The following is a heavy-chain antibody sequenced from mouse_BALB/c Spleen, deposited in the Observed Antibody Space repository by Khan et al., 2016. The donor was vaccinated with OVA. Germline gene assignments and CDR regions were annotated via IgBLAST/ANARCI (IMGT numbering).Heavy chain of an antibody. D-gene: IGHD1-3*01. CDR2: ISTYYGDA. CDR1: GYTFTDYA. V-gene: IGHV1S137*01. Sequence: QVQLKQSGAELVRPGVSVKISCKGSGYTFTDYAMHWVKQSHAKSLEWIGVISTYYGDADYTQKFKGKATMTVDKSSSTAYMELARLTSEDSAIYYCARGSGNARFAYWGQGTLVTVSA. J-gene: IGHJ3*01. CDR3: ARGSGNARFAY.